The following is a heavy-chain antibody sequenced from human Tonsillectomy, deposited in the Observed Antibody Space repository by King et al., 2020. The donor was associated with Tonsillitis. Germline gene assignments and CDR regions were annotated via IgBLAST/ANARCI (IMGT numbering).Heavy chain of an antibody. V-gene: IGHV1-2*02. J-gene: IGHJ4*02. CDR3: ARGDYDLLTGYYLPYHIDY. D-gene: IGHD3-9*01. CDR2: INPNSGDT. CDR1: GYTFNGYY. Sequence: QLVQSGAEVKKPGASVRVSCKASGYTFNGYYIHWVRQAPGQGLEWMGWINPNSGDTNHAQRFQGRVAMTRDTSISTAYLELTRLRSDDTAVYYCARGDYDLLTGYYLPYHIDYWGPGTLVTASS.